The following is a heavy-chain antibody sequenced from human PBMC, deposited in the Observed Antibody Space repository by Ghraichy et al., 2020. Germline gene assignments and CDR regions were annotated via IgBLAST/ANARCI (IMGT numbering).Heavy chain of an antibody. Sequence: GESLNISCAASGFTFSNYAMSWVRQAPGKGLEWVSGISGSGGSTYYADSVKGRFTISRDNSKNTLYLQMNSLRAEDTAVYYCATPADRSILWWNQHWGQGTLVIVSS. V-gene: IGHV3-23*01. D-gene: IGHD2-21*01. CDR3: ATPADRSILWWNQH. CDR1: GFTFSNYA. CDR2: ISGSGGST. J-gene: IGHJ1*01.